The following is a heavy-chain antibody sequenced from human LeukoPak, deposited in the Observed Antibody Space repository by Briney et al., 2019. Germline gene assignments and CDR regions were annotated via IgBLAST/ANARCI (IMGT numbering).Heavy chain of an antibody. CDR2: ISSSSSYI. J-gene: IGHJ3*02. CDR3: ARGWERGAFDI. Sequence: GGSLRLSCAASGFTFSSYSMNWVRQAPGKGLEWVSPISSSSSYIYYADSVKGRFTISRDNAKNSLYLQMNSLRAEDTAVYYCARGWERGAFDIWGQGTVVTVSS. D-gene: IGHD1-26*01. V-gene: IGHV3-21*01. CDR1: GFTFSSYS.